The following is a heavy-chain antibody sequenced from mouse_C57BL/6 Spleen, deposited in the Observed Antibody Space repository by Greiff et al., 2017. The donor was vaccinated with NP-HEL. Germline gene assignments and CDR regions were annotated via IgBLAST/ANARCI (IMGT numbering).Heavy chain of an antibody. CDR2: IDPYDGYT. CDR3: ARGLRPDDFDY. Sequence: QVQLQQPGAELVKPGASVKLSCKASGYTFTSYWMQWVKQRPGQGLEWIGEIDPYDGYTKYNQKFKGKATLTVDTSSSTAYMHLSSLTSEDSSVYYIARGLRPDDFDYWGQSTTLTLSS. V-gene: IGHV1-50*01. CDR1: GYTFTSYW. J-gene: IGHJ2*01.